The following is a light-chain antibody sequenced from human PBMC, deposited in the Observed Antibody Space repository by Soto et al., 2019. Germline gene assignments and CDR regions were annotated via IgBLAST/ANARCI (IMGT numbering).Light chain of an antibody. CDR2: AAS. V-gene: IGKV1-27*01. J-gene: IGKJ4*01. Sequence: DSQMTQAPSSLSASVGDRVTITCWASQGISNYLAWYQQKPGKVPKLLIYAASTLQSGVPPRFSGSGSGTDFTLTISSLQPADVATYYCQKCDGVPLTFGGGTKVDI. CDR3: QKCDGVPLT. CDR1: QGISNY.